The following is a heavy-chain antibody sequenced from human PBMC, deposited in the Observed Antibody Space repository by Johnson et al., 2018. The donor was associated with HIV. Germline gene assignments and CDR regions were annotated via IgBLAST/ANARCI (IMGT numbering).Heavy chain of an antibody. D-gene: IGHD3-3*01. CDR1: GASFNNAW. V-gene: IGHV3-15*01. Sequence: VQLVESGGSLVKPGGSLRLSCAVAGASFNNAWMSWLRQVPGKGLEWVGRLKSKVDGATTDYAVPVKGRFSISGDDSQNTLYLEITDLRTEDTAVYYCATHGALISGVVAFDIWGQGTMVTVSS. J-gene: IGHJ3*02. CDR3: ATHGALISGVVAFDI. CDR2: LKSKVDGATT.